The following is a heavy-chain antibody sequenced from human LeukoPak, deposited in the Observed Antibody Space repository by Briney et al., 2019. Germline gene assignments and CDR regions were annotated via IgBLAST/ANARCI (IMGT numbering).Heavy chain of an antibody. D-gene: IGHD5-18*01. Sequence: GGSLRLSCAASGFTFSSSSISWVRQAPGKGLEYVSAISSNGGSTYYADSVKGRFTISRDNSKNTLYLQMSSLRAEDTAVYYCVIDVTAMVNWGQGTLVTVSS. J-gene: IGHJ4*02. CDR1: GFTFSSSS. CDR2: ISSNGGST. V-gene: IGHV3-64D*06. CDR3: VIDVTAMVN.